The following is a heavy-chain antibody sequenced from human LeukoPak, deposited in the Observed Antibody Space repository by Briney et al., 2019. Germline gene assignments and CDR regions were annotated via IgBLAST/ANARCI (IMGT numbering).Heavy chain of an antibody. CDR2: INQISSHI. V-gene: IGHV3-21*01. CDR1: GFTFSSSA. D-gene: IGHD4-17*01. Sequence: PGRSLRLSCAASGFTFSSSAMNWVRQAPGKGLEWVSSINQISSHIYYAESVRGRFSISRDNAKNSLYLQMNSLRAEDTAVYYCARSPDGFDYWGQGTLVTVSS. CDR3: ARSPDGFDY. J-gene: IGHJ4*02.